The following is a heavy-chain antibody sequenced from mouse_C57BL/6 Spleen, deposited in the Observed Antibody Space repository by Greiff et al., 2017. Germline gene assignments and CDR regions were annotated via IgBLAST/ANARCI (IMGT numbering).Heavy chain of an antibody. Sequence: QVQLQQSGAELVKPGASVKLSCKASGYTFTSYWMQWVKQRPGQGLEWIGEIDPSDSYTNYNQKFKGKATLTVDTASSTAYMQLSSLTSEDSAVYYCARKKGSSGYVGYWGQGTTLTVSS. V-gene: IGHV1-50*01. J-gene: IGHJ2*01. CDR1: GYTFTSYW. CDR3: ARKKGSSGYVGY. D-gene: IGHD3-2*02. CDR2: IDPSDSYT.